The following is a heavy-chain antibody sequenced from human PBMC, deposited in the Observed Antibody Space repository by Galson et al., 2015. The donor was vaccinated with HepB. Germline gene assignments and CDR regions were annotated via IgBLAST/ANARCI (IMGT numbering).Heavy chain of an antibody. CDR3: ASRITMILY. CDR1: GFTFSSYA. J-gene: IGHJ4*02. V-gene: IGHV3-30*04. CDR2: ISYDGSNK. Sequence: SLRLSCAASGFTFSSYAMHWVRQAPGKGLEWVAVISYDGSNKYYADSVKCRFTISRDNSKNTLYLQMNSLRAEDTAVYYCASRITMILYWGQGTLVTVSS. D-gene: IGHD3-22*01.